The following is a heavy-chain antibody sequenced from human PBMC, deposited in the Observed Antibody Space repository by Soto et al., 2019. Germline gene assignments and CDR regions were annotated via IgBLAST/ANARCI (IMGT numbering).Heavy chain of an antibody. Sequence: ASVKVSCKASGYTFTSYAMHWVRQAPGQRLEWMGWINAGNGNTKYSQKFQGRVTITRDTSASTAFMELSSLRSEDTAVYYCARIPYYYGSGSYYFDYWGQGTPVTVSS. CDR2: INAGNGNT. D-gene: IGHD3-10*01. CDR3: ARIPYYYGSGSYYFDY. V-gene: IGHV1-3*01. J-gene: IGHJ4*02. CDR1: GYTFTSYA.